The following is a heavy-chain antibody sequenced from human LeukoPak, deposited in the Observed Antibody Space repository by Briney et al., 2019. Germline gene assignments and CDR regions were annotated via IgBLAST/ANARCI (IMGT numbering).Heavy chain of an antibody. J-gene: IGHJ5*02. CDR3: ARDYCTNSLCYNNWFDP. Sequence: ASVKVSCKASGGTFSSYAISWVRQAPGQGLEWMGGIIPIFGTANYAQKFQGRVTITADESTSTAYMELSSLRSDDTAVYYCARDYCTNSLCYNNWFDPWGQGTLVTVSS. D-gene: IGHD2-8*01. CDR2: IIPIFGTA. V-gene: IGHV1-69*13. CDR1: GGTFSSYA.